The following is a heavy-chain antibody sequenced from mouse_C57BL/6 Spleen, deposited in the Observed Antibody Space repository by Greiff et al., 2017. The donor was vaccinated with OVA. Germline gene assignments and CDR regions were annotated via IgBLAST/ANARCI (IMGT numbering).Heavy chain of an antibody. D-gene: IGHD1-1*01. CDR1: GYTFTSYW. CDR3: ARSSSTTVAYYYAMDY. J-gene: IGHJ4*01. CDR2: IHPNSGST. V-gene: IGHV1-64*01. Sequence: QVQLQQPGAELVKPGASVKLSCKASGYTFTSYWMHWVKQRPGQGLEWIGMIHPNSGSTNYNEKIKSKATLSVDKSSNTPYLQLSSLTSEDSAVYYCARSSSTTVAYYYAMDYWGQGTSVTFSS.